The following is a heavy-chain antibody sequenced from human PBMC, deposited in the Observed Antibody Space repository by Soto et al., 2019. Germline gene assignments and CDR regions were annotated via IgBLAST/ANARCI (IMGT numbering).Heavy chain of an antibody. D-gene: IGHD3-10*01. Sequence: QPGGSLRLGCTASGCTFGDYVMSWFRQAPGKGLEWVGFIRSEAYGGTTEYAASVKGRFTISRDDSKGIAYLQMNSLRTEDTAVYYCTRDGHVSSGSHSFSKSWGQGTLVTVSS. CDR3: TRDGHVSSGSHSFSKS. V-gene: IGHV3-49*03. CDR1: GCTFGDYV. J-gene: IGHJ5*02. CDR2: IRSEAYGGTT.